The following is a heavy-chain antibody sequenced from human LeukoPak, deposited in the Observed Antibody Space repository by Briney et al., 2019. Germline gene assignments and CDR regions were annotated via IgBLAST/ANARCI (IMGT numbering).Heavy chain of an antibody. CDR3: ARVRSAAAVDY. Sequence: GGSLRLSCAASGFTFSSYWMHWVRQAPGRGLMWVSRINNDGSSTSYADSVKGRFTISRDNAKNTLHLQMNSLRAEDTAVYYCARVRSAAAVDYWGQGTLVTVSS. J-gene: IGHJ4*02. CDR1: GFTFSSYW. CDR2: INNDGSST. V-gene: IGHV3-74*01.